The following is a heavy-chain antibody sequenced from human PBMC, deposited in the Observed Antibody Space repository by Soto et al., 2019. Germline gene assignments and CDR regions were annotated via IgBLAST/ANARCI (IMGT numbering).Heavy chain of an antibody. CDR2: INAGNGNT. Sequence: QVQLVQSGAEVKKPGASVKVSCKASGYTFTSYAMHWVRQAPGQRLEWMGWINAGNGNTKYSQKFQGRVTITRDTSASTAYMELSSLRSEDTAVNYCARVIGGWYYFDYWGQGTLVTVSS. J-gene: IGHJ4*02. CDR1: GYTFTSYA. V-gene: IGHV1-3*01. CDR3: ARVIGGWYYFDY. D-gene: IGHD6-19*01.